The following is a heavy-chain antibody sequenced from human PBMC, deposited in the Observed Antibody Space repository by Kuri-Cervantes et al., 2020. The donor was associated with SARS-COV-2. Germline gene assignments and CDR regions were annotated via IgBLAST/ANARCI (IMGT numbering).Heavy chain of an antibody. V-gene: IGHV3-74*01. CDR3: AKGVVIQPGAGFDY. J-gene: IGHJ4*02. D-gene: IGHD3-3*01. Sequence: GESLKISCAASGFTFSGHWIHWVRQAPGKGLVWVSRINPDGSYTNNADSVKGRFTLSRDNSKNTLYLQMNSLRAEDTAVYYCAKGVVIQPGAGFDYWGQGTLVTVSS. CDR1: GFTFSGHW. CDR2: INPDGSYT.